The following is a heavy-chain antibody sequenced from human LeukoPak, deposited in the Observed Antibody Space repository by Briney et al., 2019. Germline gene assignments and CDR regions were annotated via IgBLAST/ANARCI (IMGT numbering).Heavy chain of an antibody. CDR1: GFTFSSYW. D-gene: IGHD5-24*01. V-gene: IGHV3-74*01. Sequence: GGSLRLSCAVSGFTFSSYWMHWVRHAPGQGMMWVSLINTDGRSATYADSVKGRFTISRDNARNTLYLQMNSLRAEDTAVYYCTRQMPAIRYFDFWGQGTLVTVSS. CDR3: TRQMPAIRYFDF. CDR2: INTDGRSA. J-gene: IGHJ4*02.